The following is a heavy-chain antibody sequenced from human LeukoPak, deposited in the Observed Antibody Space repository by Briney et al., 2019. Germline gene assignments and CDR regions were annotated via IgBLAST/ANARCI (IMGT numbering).Heavy chain of an antibody. CDR3: VKGYSTSWYYFDY. CDR2: ISYDGRNK. D-gene: IGHD6-13*01. Sequence: GGSLRLSCAASGFTFSNYGMHWVRQAPGKGLEWVAVISYDGRNKYHIDSVKGRFTISRDNSKNTLYLQMSSLRAEDTAVYYCVKGYSTSWYYFDYWGQGALVTVSS. V-gene: IGHV3-30*18. J-gene: IGHJ4*02. CDR1: GFTFSNYG.